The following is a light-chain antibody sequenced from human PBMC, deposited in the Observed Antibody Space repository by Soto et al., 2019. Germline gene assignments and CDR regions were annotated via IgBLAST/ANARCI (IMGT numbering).Light chain of an antibody. J-gene: IGLJ2*01. CDR2: LNSDGSH. V-gene: IGLV4-69*01. CDR3: QTCGTGIHVV. Sequence: QLVLTQSPSASASLGASVKLTCTLSSGHSSDAIAWHQQQPEKGPRYLMKLNSDGSHSKGDGIPDRFSGSSSGAERYLTISSLQSEDEADYYCQTCGTGIHVVFGGGTKVTVL. CDR1: SGHSSDA.